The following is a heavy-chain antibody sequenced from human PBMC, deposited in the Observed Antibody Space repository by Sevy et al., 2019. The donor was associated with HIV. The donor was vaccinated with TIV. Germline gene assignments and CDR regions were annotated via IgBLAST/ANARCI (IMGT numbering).Heavy chain of an antibody. Sequence: GGSLRLSCAASGFTFSGYSMNWVRQAPGKGLEWVSSISSSSNYIYYADSVKGRFTISRDNAKNLFSLQMNSLRADDSAGDQCAGDRGVRTSSYGMDVWGQGTTVTVSS. CDR3: AGDRGVRTSSYGMDV. V-gene: IGHV3-21*01. J-gene: IGHJ6*02. CDR2: ISSSSNYI. D-gene: IGHD3-10*01. CDR1: GFTFSGYS.